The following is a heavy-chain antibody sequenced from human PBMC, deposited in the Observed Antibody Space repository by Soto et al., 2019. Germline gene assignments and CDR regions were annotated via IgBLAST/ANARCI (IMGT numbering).Heavy chain of an antibody. CDR1: GGSISSYY. CDR2: IYYSGST. V-gene: IGHV4-59*01. D-gene: IGHD5-18*01. J-gene: IGHJ6*02. Sequence: PSETLSLTCTVSGGSISSYYWSWIRQPPGKGLGWIGYIYYSGSTNYNPSLKSRVTISVDTSKNQFSLKLSSVTAADTAVYYCAREVEYSYGYDDYYYGMDVWGQGTTVTVSS. CDR3: AREVEYSYGYDDYYYGMDV.